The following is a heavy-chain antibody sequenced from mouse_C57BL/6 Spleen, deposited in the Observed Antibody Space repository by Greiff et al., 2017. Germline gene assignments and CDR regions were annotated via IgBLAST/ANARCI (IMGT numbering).Heavy chain of an antibody. CDR1: GYAFSSSW. J-gene: IGHJ3*01. D-gene: IGHD1-1*01. V-gene: IGHV1-82*01. CDR2: IYPGDGDT. Sequence: QVQLQQSGPELVKPGASVKISCKASGYAFSSSWMNWVKQRPGKGLEWIGRIYPGDGDTNYNGKFKGKATLTADKSSSTAYMQLSSLTSEDSAVYFCARDYGSKGWFAYWGQETLVTVSA. CDR3: ARDYGSKGWFAY.